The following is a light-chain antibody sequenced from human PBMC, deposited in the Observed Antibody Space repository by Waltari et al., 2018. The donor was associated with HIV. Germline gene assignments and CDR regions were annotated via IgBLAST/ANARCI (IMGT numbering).Light chain of an antibody. CDR1: SSDVGGYNY. J-gene: IGLJ2*01. CDR2: EVS. V-gene: IGLV2-14*01. CDR3: SSYTSSSTRV. Sequence: QSALTQPASVSGSPGQSITISCTGTSSDVGGYNYVPWYQQHPGKAPKLMIYEVSNRPSGVSNRFSGSKSGNTASLTISGLQAEDEADYYCSSYTSSSTRVFGGGTKLTVL.